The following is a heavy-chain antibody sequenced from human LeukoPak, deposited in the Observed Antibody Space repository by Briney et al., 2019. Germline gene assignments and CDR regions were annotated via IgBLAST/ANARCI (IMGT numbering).Heavy chain of an antibody. CDR1: GYTFTSYG. D-gene: IGHD5-18*01. Sequence: ASVKVSCKASGYTFTSYGISWVRQAPGLGLEWMGRINPNSGGTNYAQKFQGRVTMTRDTSISTAYMELSRLRSDDTAVYYCARDLGYSYGPWFDPWGQGTLVTVSS. J-gene: IGHJ5*02. CDR2: INPNSGGT. CDR3: ARDLGYSYGPWFDP. V-gene: IGHV1-2*06.